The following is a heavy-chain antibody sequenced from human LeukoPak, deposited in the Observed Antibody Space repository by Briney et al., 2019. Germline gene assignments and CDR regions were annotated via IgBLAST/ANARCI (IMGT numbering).Heavy chain of an antibody. CDR3: AGGNDYGDAFDI. V-gene: IGHV4-39*01. D-gene: IGHD4-17*01. CDR1: GGSISSSSYY. Sequence: PSETLSLTCTVSGGSISSSSYYWGWTRQPPGKGLEWIGSIYYSGSTYYNPSLKSRVTISVDTSKNQFSLKLTSVTAADTAVYYCAGGNDYGDAFDIWGQGTMVTVSS. J-gene: IGHJ3*02. CDR2: IYYSGST.